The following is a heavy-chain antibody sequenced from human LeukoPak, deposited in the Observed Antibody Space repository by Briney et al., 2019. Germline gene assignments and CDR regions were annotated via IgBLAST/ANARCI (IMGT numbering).Heavy chain of an antibody. CDR1: GFTFSSYA. D-gene: IGHD3-16*02. Sequence: GGSLRLSCAASGFTFSSYAMSWVRQAPGKGLEWVSAISGSGGSTYYADSVKGRFTISRDNSKNTLYLQMYSLRAEDTAVYYCAKVLRGRYHFDYWGQGTLVTVSS. J-gene: IGHJ4*02. V-gene: IGHV3-23*01. CDR2: ISGSGGST. CDR3: AKVLRGRYHFDY.